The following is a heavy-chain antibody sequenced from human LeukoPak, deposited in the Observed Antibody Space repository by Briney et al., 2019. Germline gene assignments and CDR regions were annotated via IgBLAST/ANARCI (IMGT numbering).Heavy chain of an antibody. CDR3: ARGGDYSNYPGDYYYYMDV. CDR2: IWYDGSNK. D-gene: IGHD4-11*01. CDR1: GFTFSSYG. V-gene: IGHV3-33*01. Sequence: PGRSLRLSCAASGFTFSSYGMHWVRQAPGKGLEWVAVIWYDGSNKYYADSVKGRFTISRDNSKNTLYLQMNSLRAEDTAVYYCARGGDYSNYPGDYYYYMDVWGKGTTVTVSS. J-gene: IGHJ6*03.